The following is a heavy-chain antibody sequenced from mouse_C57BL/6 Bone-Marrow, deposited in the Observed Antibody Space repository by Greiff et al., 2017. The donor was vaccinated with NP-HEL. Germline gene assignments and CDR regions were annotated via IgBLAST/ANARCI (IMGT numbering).Heavy chain of an antibody. J-gene: IGHJ2*01. CDR1: GYTFTDYY. CDR2: INPNNGGT. CDR3: ARSLYYYGSSRFDY. Sequence: VQLQQSGPELVKPGASVKISCKASGYTFTDYYMNWVKQSHGKSLEWIGDINPNNGGTSYNQKFKGKATLTVDKSSSTAYMELRSLTSEDSAVYYCARSLYYYGSSRFDYWGQGTTLTVSS. V-gene: IGHV1-26*01. D-gene: IGHD1-1*01.